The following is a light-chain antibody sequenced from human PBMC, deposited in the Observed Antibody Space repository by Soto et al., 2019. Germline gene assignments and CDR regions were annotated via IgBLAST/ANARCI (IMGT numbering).Light chain of an antibody. V-gene: IGLV1-51*01. CDR3: GTWGWGVRV. Sequence: QSVLTQPPSVSAAPGQNVTISCYGAGSSLGDNATCWYQVLPGAAPRDLIYDIYKRPTGIPDRFSGSTSGPSATLTINAVQFGDEAEYYCGTWGWGVRVFGAGTKVTVL. CDR2: DIY. J-gene: IGLJ1*01. CDR1: GSSLGDNA.